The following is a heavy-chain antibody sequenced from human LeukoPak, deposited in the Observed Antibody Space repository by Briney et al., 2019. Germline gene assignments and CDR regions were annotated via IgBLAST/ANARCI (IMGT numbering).Heavy chain of an antibody. CDR3: AREAVTGNIDF. J-gene: IGHJ4*02. V-gene: IGHV3-74*01. CDR2: INSDRSST. Sequence: RGSLRLSCAASGFTFSSYWMHWVRHAPGKGLVWVSRINSDRSSTSNADSVKGRFTMSRDNAKNTLYLQMNSLRAEDTAVYYCAREAVTGNIDFWGQGTLVTVSS. CDR1: GFTFSSYW. D-gene: IGHD6-19*01.